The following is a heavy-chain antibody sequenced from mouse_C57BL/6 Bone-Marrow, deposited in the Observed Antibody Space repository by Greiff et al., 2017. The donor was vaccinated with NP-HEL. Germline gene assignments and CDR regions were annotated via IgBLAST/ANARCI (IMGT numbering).Heavy chain of an antibody. CDR1: GYAFSSSW. Sequence: VQLQQSGPELVKPGASVKISCKASGYAFSSSWMNWVKQRPGKGLEWIGRIYPGDGDTNYNGKFKGTATLTADKSSSTAYMQLSSLTSEDSAVYFCARHFAYWGQGTLVTVSA. J-gene: IGHJ3*01. V-gene: IGHV1-82*01. CDR3: ARHFAY. CDR2: IYPGDGDT.